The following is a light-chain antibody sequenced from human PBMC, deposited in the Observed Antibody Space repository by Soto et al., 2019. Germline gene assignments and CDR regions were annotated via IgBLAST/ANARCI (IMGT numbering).Light chain of an antibody. Sequence: DIQMTQSPSTLSASVGDRVTITCRASESISSWLAWYQQKPGKAPKLLIYQASNLENGVPSRFSGSGSGTEFTLTISSLQPDDFATYYCQQYNSYSTFGQGTKVDI. V-gene: IGKV1-5*03. CDR3: QQYNSYST. CDR2: QAS. CDR1: ESISSW. J-gene: IGKJ1*01.